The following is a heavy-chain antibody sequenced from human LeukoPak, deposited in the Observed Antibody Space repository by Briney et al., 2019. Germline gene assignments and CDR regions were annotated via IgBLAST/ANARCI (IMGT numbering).Heavy chain of an antibody. V-gene: IGHV4-59*01. CDR1: GGSISSYY. CDR2: IYYSGST. D-gene: IGHD3-10*01. Sequence: SETLSLTCTVSGGSISSYYWSWIRQPPGKGLEWIGYIYYSGSTNYNPSLKSRVTISVDTSKNQFSLKLSSVTAADTAVYYCAREGEVNGSGSYGAFDIWGQGTMVTVSS. J-gene: IGHJ3*02. CDR3: AREGEVNGSGSYGAFDI.